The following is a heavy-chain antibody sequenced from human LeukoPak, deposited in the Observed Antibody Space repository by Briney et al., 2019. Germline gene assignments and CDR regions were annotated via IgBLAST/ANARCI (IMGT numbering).Heavy chain of an antibody. J-gene: IGHJ6*03. CDR3: GRGVSSSWGYYYYYMDV. D-gene: IGHD6-13*01. V-gene: IGHV4-59*01. Sequence: PPETPSLTPTVSGGSISRYYWSWVPHPPGKRLGWSWYIYNSGSTNYNPSLKSRVTISVDTSKNQFSLKLSSVTAADTAVYYCGRGVSSSWGYYYYYMDVWGKGTTVTISS. CDR1: GGSISRYY. CDR2: IYNSGST.